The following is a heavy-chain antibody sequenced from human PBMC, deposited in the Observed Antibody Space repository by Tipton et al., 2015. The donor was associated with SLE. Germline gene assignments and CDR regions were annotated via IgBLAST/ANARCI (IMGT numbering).Heavy chain of an antibody. D-gene: IGHD5-18*01. V-gene: IGHV3-30-3*01. CDR1: GFTFSSYA. J-gene: IGHJ4*02. CDR3: ARERSWDTAMVTGIRY. CDR2: ISYDGSNK. Sequence: SLRLSCAASGFTFSSYAMHWVRQAPGKGLEWVAVISYDGSNKYYADSVKGRFTISRDNSKNTLYLQMNSLRAEDTAVYYCARERSWDTAMVTGIRYWGQGTLFTVSS.